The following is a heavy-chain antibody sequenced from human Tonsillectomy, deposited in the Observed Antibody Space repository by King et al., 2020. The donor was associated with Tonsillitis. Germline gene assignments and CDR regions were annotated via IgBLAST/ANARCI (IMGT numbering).Heavy chain of an antibody. D-gene: IGHD3-16*01. CDR2: ICYSGST. Sequence: MQLQESGPRLVKPSETLSLTCTVSGGSISSTNYCWGWIRQPPGKGLEWTGSICYSGSTYYNPSLKSRVSISEDTSKNQFSLKLSSVTAADTTVYYCAGALGAGFWFGPWGQGTLVTVSS. CDR1: GGSISSTNYC. J-gene: IGHJ5*02. V-gene: IGHV4-39*07. CDR3: AGALGAGFWFGP.